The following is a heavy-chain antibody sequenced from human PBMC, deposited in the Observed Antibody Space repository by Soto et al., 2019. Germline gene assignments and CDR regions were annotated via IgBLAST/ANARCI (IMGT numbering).Heavy chain of an antibody. CDR2: IYYSGST. Sequence: SETLSLTCTLSGGSISSYYWSWIRQPPGKGLEWIGYIYYSGSTNYNPSLKSRVTISVDTSKNQFSLKLSSVTAADTAVYYCARVRCSGGSCYWNDAFDIWGQGTMVTVSS. CDR1: GGSISSYY. CDR3: ARVRCSGGSCYWNDAFDI. D-gene: IGHD2-15*01. V-gene: IGHV4-59*01. J-gene: IGHJ3*02.